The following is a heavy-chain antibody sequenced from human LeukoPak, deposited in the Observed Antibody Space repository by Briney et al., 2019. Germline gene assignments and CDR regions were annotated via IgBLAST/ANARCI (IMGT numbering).Heavy chain of an antibody. Sequence: ASVKVSCKASGYTFTDYYMHWVRQAPGQGLEWMGWINPNSGGAYYARKFQGRVTMTRDTSISTAYMELSRLRSDDTAVYYCARRSFSYYYDSSGYPLFDAFDIWGQGTMVAVSS. J-gene: IGHJ3*02. CDR3: ARRSFSYYYDSSGYPLFDAFDI. CDR2: INPNSGGA. V-gene: IGHV1-2*02. D-gene: IGHD3-22*01. CDR1: GYTFTDYY.